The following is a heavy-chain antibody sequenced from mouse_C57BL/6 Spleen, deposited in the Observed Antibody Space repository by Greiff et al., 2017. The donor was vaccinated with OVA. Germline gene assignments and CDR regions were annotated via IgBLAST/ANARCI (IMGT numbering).Heavy chain of an antibody. V-gene: IGHV1-55*01. Sequence: QVQLQQPGAELVKPGASVKMSCKASGYTFTSYWITWVKQRPGQGLEWIGDIYPGSGSTNYNEKFKSKATLTVDTSSSTAYMQLSSLTSEDSAVYYCARGGTGTGYFDYWGQGTTLTVSS. CDR3: ARGGTGTGYFDY. D-gene: IGHD4-1*01. CDR1: GYTFTSYW. CDR2: IYPGSGST. J-gene: IGHJ2*01.